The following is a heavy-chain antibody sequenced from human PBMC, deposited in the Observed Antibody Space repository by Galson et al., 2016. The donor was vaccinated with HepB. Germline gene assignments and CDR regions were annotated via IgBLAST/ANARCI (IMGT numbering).Heavy chain of an antibody. CDR3: AKGSWGSGWIDFDY. J-gene: IGHJ4*02. Sequence: SLRLSCAASGFTFSSYWMSWVRQAPGKGLEWVANIKPDGSEKYYVDSVKGRFTISRDNTKNSLYLQMNSLRAEDTAIYYCAKGSWGSGWIDFDYWGQGTLVTVSS. V-gene: IGHV3-7*05. CDR1: GFTFSSYW. CDR2: IKPDGSEK. D-gene: IGHD6-19*01.